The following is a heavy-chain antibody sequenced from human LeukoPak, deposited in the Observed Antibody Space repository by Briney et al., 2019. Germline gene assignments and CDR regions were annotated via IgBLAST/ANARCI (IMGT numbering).Heavy chain of an antibody. CDR1: GFTFSSYW. D-gene: IGHD1-26*01. CDR2: ISIDGSSI. Sequence: GGSLGLSCAASGFTFSSYWMHWVRQAPGKGLLWVSRISIDGSSISYVGSVKGRFTISRDNAKNTLFLQMNSLRAEDTAVYYCARVPRVGGYYFEYWGQGAVVTVSS. CDR3: ARVPRVGGYYFEY. J-gene: IGHJ4*02. V-gene: IGHV3-74*01.